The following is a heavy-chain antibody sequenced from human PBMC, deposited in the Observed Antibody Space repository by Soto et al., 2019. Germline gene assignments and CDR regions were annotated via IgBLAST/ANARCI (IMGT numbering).Heavy chain of an antibody. J-gene: IGHJ6*02. D-gene: IGHD3-3*01. Sequence: QITLKESGPTLVKPTQTLTLTCTFSGFSLSTSGVGVGWIRQPPGKALEWLALIYWDDDKRYSPSLKSRLTITKDTTKSQVVLTMTNMDPVDTATYYCAHTPTIFGVVIADYYYYYGMDVWGQGTTVTVSS. CDR2: IYWDDDK. CDR1: GFSLSTSGVG. CDR3: AHTPTIFGVVIADYYYYYGMDV. V-gene: IGHV2-5*02.